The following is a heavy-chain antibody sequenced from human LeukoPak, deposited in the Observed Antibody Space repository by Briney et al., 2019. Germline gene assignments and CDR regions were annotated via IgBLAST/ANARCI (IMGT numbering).Heavy chain of an antibody. J-gene: IGHJ5*02. Sequence: GASVKVSCKASGYTFTGYYMHWVRQAPGQGLEWMGWINPNSGGTNYAQKFQGRVTITRNTSISTAYMELSSLRSEDTAVYYCARANRAVRNNWFDPWGQGTLVTVSS. CDR3: ARANRAVRNNWFDP. CDR2: INPNSGGT. D-gene: IGHD1-14*01. V-gene: IGHV1-2*02. CDR1: GYTFTGYY.